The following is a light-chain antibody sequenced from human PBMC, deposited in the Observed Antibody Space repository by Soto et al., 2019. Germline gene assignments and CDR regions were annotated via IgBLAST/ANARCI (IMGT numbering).Light chain of an antibody. CDR1: ESISNL. CDR3: QHYNSYSEA. J-gene: IGKJ1*01. CDR2: DAS. Sequence: DIQMTQSPSTLSASVGERVTISCRANESISNLLAWYQQKPGTAPKLLIYDASSLESGVPSRFRGSGSGTEFTLTISSLQPDDFATYYCQHYNSYSEAFGQRTKVDIK. V-gene: IGKV1-5*01.